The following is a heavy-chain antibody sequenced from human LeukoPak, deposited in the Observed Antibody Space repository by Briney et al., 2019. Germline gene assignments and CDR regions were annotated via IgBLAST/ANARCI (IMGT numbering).Heavy chain of an antibody. D-gene: IGHD6-13*01. CDR2: IYSGGST. J-gene: IGHJ6*02. CDR1: GFTFSSYA. V-gene: IGHV3-66*01. CDR3: ARDKEQLATYYYYGMDV. Sequence: GGSLRLSCAASGFTFSSYAMSWVRQAPGKGLEWVSVIYSGGSTYYADSVKGRFTISRDNSKNTLYLQMNSLRAEDTAVYYCARDKEQLATYYYYGMDVWGQGTTVTVSS.